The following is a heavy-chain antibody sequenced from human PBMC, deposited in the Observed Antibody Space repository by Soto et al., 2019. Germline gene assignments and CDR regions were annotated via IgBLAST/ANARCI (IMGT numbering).Heavy chain of an antibody. D-gene: IGHD3-10*02. CDR3: ARSGDNYNVLDF. CDR1: GFRFSDYY. J-gene: IGHJ4*02. V-gene: IGHV3-11*06. Sequence: PVGSLRLSCEASGFRFSDYYMSWIRQAPGKGLEWLSYSSNSGTYTRYADSVKGRFSISRDNAKNSLYLQINSLRGEDTAIYYCARSGDNYNVLDFWGKGTPVTVSS. CDR2: SSNSGTYT.